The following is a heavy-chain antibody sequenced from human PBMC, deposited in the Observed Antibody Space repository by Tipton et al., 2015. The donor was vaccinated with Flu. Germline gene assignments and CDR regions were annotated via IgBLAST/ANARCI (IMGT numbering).Heavy chain of an antibody. CDR2: IYTGGST. D-gene: IGHD6-19*01. J-gene: IGHJ4*02. CDR3: ARGSGNANTYFDS. V-gene: IGHV4-61*02. Sequence: TLSLTCTVSGNFIRSGSFYWSWIRQPAGKGLEWIGRIYTGGSTSYNPSLKSRVTISIDTSKKQFSLELRSVTAADTAVYYCARGSGNANTYFDSWGQGTLVTVSS. CDR1: GNFIRSGSFY.